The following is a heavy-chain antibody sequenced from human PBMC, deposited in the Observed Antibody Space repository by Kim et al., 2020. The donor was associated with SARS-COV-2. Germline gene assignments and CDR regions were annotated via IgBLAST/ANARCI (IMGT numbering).Heavy chain of an antibody. CDR1: GFTFSSYA. CDR2: ISGSGLST. D-gene: IGHD3-22*01. Sequence: GGSLRLSCAASGFTFSSYAMSWVRQAPGKGLEWVSDISGSGLSTYYADSVKGRFTISRDNSTNTLYLQMNSLRAEDTAVYYCAKEGRQWFYCYFDLWGRGTLVTVSS. CDR3: AKEGRQWFYCYFDL. V-gene: IGHV3-23*01. J-gene: IGHJ2*01.